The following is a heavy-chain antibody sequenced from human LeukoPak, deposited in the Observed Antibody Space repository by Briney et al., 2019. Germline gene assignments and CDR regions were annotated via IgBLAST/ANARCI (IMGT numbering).Heavy chain of an antibody. J-gene: IGHJ6*02. CDR3: ARGASGDFWSGYSYYYYGMDV. V-gene: IGHV1-3*01. D-gene: IGHD3-3*01. Sequence: GASVKVSCKASGYTFTSYAMHWVRQAPGQRLEWMGWINAGNGNTKYSQKFQGRVTITRDTSASTAYMELSSLRSEDTAVYYCARGASGDFWSGYSYYYYGMDVWGQGTTVTVSS. CDR2: INAGNGNT. CDR1: GYTFTSYA.